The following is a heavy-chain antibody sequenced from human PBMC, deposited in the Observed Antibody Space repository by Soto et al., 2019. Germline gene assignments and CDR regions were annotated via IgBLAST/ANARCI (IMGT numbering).Heavy chain of an antibody. CDR2: IIPIFGTA. Sequence: QVQLVQSGAEVKKPGSSVKVSCKASGGTFSSYSINWVRQAPGQGLEWMGEIIPIFGTANYAQKFQGRVTITADEPTSTAYMELSSLRSETTAVYYCARDGGRHSGGIDYWGQGTLVTVSS. CDR1: GGTFSSYS. V-gene: IGHV1-69*01. CDR3: ARDGGRHSGGIDY. J-gene: IGHJ4*02. D-gene: IGHD1-26*01.